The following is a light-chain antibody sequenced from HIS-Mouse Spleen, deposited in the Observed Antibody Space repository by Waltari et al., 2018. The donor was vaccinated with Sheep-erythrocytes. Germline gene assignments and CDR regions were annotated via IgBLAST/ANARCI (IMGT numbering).Light chain of an antibody. CDR1: SSNIGSNY. CDR2: RNN. J-gene: IGLJ2*01. CDR3: AAWDDSLSGRDVV. V-gene: IGLV1-47*01. Sequence: QSVLTQPPSASGTPGQRVTISCSGSSSNIGSNYVYWYQQLPETAPKLLIYRNNQRPSGVPDRFSGSKSGTSASLAISGLRSEDEADYYCAAWDDSLSGRDVVFGGGTKLTVL.